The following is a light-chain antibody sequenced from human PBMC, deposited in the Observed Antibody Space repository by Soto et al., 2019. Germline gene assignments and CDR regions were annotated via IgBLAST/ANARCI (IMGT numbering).Light chain of an antibody. CDR2: KAS. J-gene: IGKJ1*01. CDR3: QQYNDSFPT. Sequence: DIQMTQSPSTLSASVGDRVTISCRASQNINTWLAWYKQQPGKAPQLLIYKASSLESGVPSRLSGSGSGTDFTLTISSLRPDDFVTFYCQQYNDSFPTFGQGTKVEIK. V-gene: IGKV1-5*03. CDR1: QNINTW.